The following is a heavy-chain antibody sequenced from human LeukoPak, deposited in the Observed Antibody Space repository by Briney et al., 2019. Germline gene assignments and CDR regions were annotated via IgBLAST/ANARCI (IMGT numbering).Heavy chain of an antibody. CDR3: ARQKYSSGLDAFDI. CDR2: IYPADSDT. V-gene: IGHV5-51*01. D-gene: IGHD4-11*01. J-gene: IGHJ3*02. Sequence: GESLKISCKASGYTFSSYWIGWVRQMPGKGLEWMTIIYPADSDTRYSPSVQGQVTISADKSISTAYVQWSSLRASDSAMYYCARQKYSSGLDAFDIWGQGTMVTVSS. CDR1: GYTFSSYW.